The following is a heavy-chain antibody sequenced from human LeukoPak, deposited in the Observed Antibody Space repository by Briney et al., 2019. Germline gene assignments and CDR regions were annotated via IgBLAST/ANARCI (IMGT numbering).Heavy chain of an antibody. CDR2: IKQDGSEE. Sequence: GGSLRLSCAASGFIFSPYWMTWVRQVPGKGPEWVATIKQDGSEEYYVDSVKGRFAISRDDAKSSLYLQMNSLRAEDTAVYYCTRGGYTSSYFWVHWGQGTLVTVSS. J-gene: IGHJ4*02. CDR1: GFIFSPYW. CDR3: TRGGYTSSYFWVH. V-gene: IGHV3-7*01. D-gene: IGHD6-13*01.